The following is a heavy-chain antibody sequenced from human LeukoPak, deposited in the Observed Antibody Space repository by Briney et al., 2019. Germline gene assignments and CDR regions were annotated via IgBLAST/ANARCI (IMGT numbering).Heavy chain of an antibody. D-gene: IGHD3-10*01. V-gene: IGHV3-48*03. Sequence: PGGSLRLSCAASGFTFSSYEMNWVRQAPGKGLEWVSYISSSGSTIYYADSVKGRFTISRDNAKNSLYLQMNSLRAEDTAVYYCARDYKGAFDIWGQGTMVTVSP. CDR1: GFTFSSYE. J-gene: IGHJ3*02. CDR2: ISSSGSTI. CDR3: ARDYKGAFDI.